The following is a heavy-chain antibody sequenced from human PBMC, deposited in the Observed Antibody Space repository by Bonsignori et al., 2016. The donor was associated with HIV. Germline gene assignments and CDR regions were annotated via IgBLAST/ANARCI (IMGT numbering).Heavy chain of an antibody. CDR3: ATYYLDV. J-gene: IGHJ6*04. V-gene: IGHV3-48*02. CDR1: GFSFSRFG. CDR2: ISVSGKST. D-gene: IGHD3-16*01. Sequence: GESLKISCAASGFSFSRFGMNWVRQAPGKGLEWISYISVSGKSTYYADSVRGRCTVSRNNAKSSLYLQMNSLRDDDTAVYYCATYYLDVWGKGTTVTVSS.